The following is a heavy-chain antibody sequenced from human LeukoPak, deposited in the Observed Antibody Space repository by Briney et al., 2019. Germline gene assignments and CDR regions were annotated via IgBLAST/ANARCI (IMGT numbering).Heavy chain of an antibody. Sequence: PGRSLRLSCAASGFTFSSYAMHWVRQAPGKGLEWVAVISYDGSNKYYADSVKGRFTIPRDNSKNTLYLQMNSLRAEDTAVYYCARDAARGWSRDYYYYGMDVWGKGTTVTVSS. CDR3: ARDAARGWSRDYYYYGMDV. J-gene: IGHJ6*04. CDR1: GFTFSSYA. CDR2: ISYDGSNK. V-gene: IGHV3-30*04. D-gene: IGHD6-19*01.